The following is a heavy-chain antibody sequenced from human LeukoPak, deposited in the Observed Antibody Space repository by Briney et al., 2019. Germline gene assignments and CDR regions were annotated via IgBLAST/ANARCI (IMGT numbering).Heavy chain of an antibody. J-gene: IGHJ6*02. CDR3: ARVVPDTPYYYYGMDV. Sequence: AGGSLRLSCAASGFTFSSSSMNWVRQAPGKGLEWVSSISSRSGYTYDADSVKGRFTISRDNAKNSLYLQMNSLRAEDTAVYYCARVVPDTPYYYYGMDVWGQGITVTVSS. V-gene: IGHV3-21*01. D-gene: IGHD2-15*01. CDR1: GFTFSSSS. CDR2: ISSRSGYT.